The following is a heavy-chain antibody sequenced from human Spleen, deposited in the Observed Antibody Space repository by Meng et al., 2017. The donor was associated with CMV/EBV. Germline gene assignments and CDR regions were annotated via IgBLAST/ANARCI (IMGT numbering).Heavy chain of an antibody. CDR3: ARACGADCYLPEYFHH. J-gene: IGHJ1*01. V-gene: IGHV3-21*01. CDR1: GSIFSTYT. Sequence: GGSLRLSCESSGSIFSTYTMNWVRKAPGKWLVWDSSISSSSRYIYYADSVKGRFIISRDNAKNSLYLQMNSLRAEDTAVYYCARACGADCYLPEYFHHRGQGTLVTVSS. D-gene: IGHD2-21*01. CDR2: ISSSSRYI.